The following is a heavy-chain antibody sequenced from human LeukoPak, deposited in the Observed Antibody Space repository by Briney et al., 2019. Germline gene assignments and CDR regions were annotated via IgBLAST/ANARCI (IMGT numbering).Heavy chain of an antibody. CDR1: GFTFSSYS. Sequence: PGGSLRLSCAASGFTFSSYSMNWVRQAPGKGLEWISYIGSSGSPIYYADSVKGRFTISRDNAKNSLYLQMNSLRAEDTAVYYCARSYYYGSGSYFALDYWGQGTLVTVSS. V-gene: IGHV3-48*04. J-gene: IGHJ4*02. CDR3: ARSYYYGSGSYFALDY. D-gene: IGHD3-10*01. CDR2: IGSSGSPI.